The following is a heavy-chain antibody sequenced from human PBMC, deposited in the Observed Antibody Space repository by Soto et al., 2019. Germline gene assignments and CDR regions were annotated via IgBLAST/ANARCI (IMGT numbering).Heavy chain of an antibody. CDR1: GGSIGSYY. CDR3: ARDRSRVHYGMDV. D-gene: IGHD3-16*02. Sequence: PSETLSLTCTVSGGSIGSYYCSWGRRPPGKGLEWIGYIDYRGTTKYNPSLRSRVTMSVDTSKSRFSLRLTSVSAADTAVYYCARDRSRVHYGMDVWGLGTTVTVSS. J-gene: IGHJ6*02. V-gene: IGHV4-59*01. CDR2: IDYRGTT.